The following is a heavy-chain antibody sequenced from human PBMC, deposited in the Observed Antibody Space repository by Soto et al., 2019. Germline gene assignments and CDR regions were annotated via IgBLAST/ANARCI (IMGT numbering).Heavy chain of an antibody. Sequence: SETLSLTCTVSGGSISSYYWSWIRQPPGKGLEWIGYIYYSGSTNYNPSLKSRVTISVDTSKNQFSLKLSSVTAADTAVYYCGRDFTRVGRGWAEGGGGDYYYMDVWGKGTTVTVSS. D-gene: IGHD1-26*01. CDR3: GRDFTRVGRGWAEGGGGDYYYMDV. CDR2: IYYSGST. V-gene: IGHV4-59*01. CDR1: GGSISSYY. J-gene: IGHJ6*03.